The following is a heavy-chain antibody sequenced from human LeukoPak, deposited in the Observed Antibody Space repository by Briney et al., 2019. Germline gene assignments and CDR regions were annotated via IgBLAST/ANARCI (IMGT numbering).Heavy chain of an antibody. CDR1: GYTFTGYY. D-gene: IGHD6-13*01. J-gene: IGHJ3*02. V-gene: IGHV1-2*02. Sequence: ASVKVSCKASGYTFTGYYMHWVRQAPGQGLEWMGWINPNRGGTNYAQKFQSRVTMTRDTSISTAYMELSRLRSDDTAVYYCARGAYSSSWGRLWDIWGQGTMVTVSS. CDR2: INPNRGGT. CDR3: ARGAYSSSWGRLWDI.